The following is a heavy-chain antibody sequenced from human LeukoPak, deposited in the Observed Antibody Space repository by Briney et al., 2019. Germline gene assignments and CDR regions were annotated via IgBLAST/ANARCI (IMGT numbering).Heavy chain of an antibody. CDR2: INHSGST. CDR3: ARPSPITIFGGQYRNNWFDP. D-gene: IGHD3-3*01. Sequence: GSLRLSCAASGFTFSSYEMNWVRQPPGKGLEWIGEINHSGSTNYNPSLKSRVTISVDTSKNQFSLKLSSVTAADTAVYYCARPSPITIFGGQYRNNWFDPWGQGTLVTVSS. J-gene: IGHJ5*02. CDR1: GFTFSSYE. V-gene: IGHV4-34*01.